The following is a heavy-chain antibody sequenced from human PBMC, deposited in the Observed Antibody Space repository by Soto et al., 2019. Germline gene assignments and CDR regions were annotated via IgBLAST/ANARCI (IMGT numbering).Heavy chain of an antibody. J-gene: IGHJ6*02. CDR1: GGSVSSGSYY. D-gene: IGHD6-19*01. Sequence: SETLSLTCTVSGGSVSSGSYYWSWIRQPPGKGLEWIGYIYYSGSTNYNPSLRSRVTISVDTSKNRLSLKLSSVTAADTAVYYCARDQVGAVAGINFCYSGMDVWGQGTTVTVSS. CDR2: IYYSGST. V-gene: IGHV4-61*01. CDR3: ARDQVGAVAGINFCYSGMDV.